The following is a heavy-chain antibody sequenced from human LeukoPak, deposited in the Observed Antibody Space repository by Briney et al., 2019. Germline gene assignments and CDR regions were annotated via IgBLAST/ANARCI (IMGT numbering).Heavy chain of an antibody. CDR1: GFTFSSFA. J-gene: IGHJ6*02. CDR3: ARDHIGMDV. V-gene: IGHV3-23*01. Sequence: GGSLRLSCAASGFTFSSFAMSWVRQAPGMGLEWVSVISGSGGTTFYADSVKGRFTISIDKSKNTLYLQMNSLRAEDTAVYYCARDHIGMDVWGQGTTVTVSS. CDR2: ISGSGGTT.